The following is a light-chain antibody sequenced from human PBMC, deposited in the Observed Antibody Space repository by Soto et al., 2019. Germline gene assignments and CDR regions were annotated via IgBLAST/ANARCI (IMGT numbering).Light chain of an antibody. Sequence: EIVMTQSPATLSVSPWERATLSCRASQSVNSNLAWYQQKAGQAPRLLIYGTSTRATGIPARFSGSGSGTDFTLTISSLQFEDFAVYYCQQYQNLWTFGQGTKVDIK. CDR2: GTS. CDR1: QSVNSN. V-gene: IGKV3-15*01. J-gene: IGKJ1*01. CDR3: QQYQNLWT.